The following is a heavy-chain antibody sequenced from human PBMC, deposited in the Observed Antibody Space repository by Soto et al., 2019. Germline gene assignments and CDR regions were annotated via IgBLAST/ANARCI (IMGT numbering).Heavy chain of an antibody. D-gene: IGHD3-3*01. J-gene: IGHJ6*02. CDR3: ARDAHETYYDFWSGYYPWSYYGMDV. CDR2: ISSSSSYT. V-gene: IGHV3-11*06. Sequence: LRLSCAASGFTFSDYYMSRIRQAPGKGLEWVSYISSSSSYTHYADSVKGRFTISRDNAKNSLYLQMNSLRAEDTAVYYCARDAHETYYDFWSGYYPWSYYGMDVWGQGTTVTVSS. CDR1: GFTFSDYY.